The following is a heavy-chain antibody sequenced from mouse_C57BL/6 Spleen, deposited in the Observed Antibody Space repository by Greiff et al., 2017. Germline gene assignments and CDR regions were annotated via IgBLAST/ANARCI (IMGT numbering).Heavy chain of an antibody. D-gene: IGHD2-1*01. J-gene: IGHJ4*01. CDR3: ASYYGNRDYAMDY. CDR1: GYTFTSYW. Sequence: VQLQQPGAELVKPGASVKLSCKASGYTFTSYWMHWVKQRPGRGLEWIGRIDPNSGGTKYNEKFKSKATLTVDKPSSTAYMQLSSLTSEDSAVXYCASYYGNRDYAMDYWGQGTSVTVSS. CDR2: IDPNSGGT. V-gene: IGHV1-72*01.